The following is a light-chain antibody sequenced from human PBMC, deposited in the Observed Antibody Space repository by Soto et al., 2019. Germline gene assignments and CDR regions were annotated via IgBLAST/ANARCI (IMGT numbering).Light chain of an antibody. CDR2: EVS. CDR3: SSYTSSSPLYV. CDR1: SSDVGGYNY. V-gene: IGLV2-14*01. J-gene: IGLJ1*01. Sequence: QSALTQPASMSGSPGQSITISCTGTSSDVGGYNYVSWYQRHPGKAPKLMIYEVSNRPSGVSNRFSGSKSGNTASLTISGLQAEDEADYYCSSYTSSSPLYVFGTGTKLTVL.